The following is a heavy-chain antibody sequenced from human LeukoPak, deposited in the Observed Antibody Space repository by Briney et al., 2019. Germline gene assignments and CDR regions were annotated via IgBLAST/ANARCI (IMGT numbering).Heavy chain of an antibody. Sequence: NASGPTLVNPTQTLTLTCSLSGFSVSTSGVGVGWIRQPPGKALEWLAIIYLDDDKRYSPSLRSRLTITKDTSKNQVVLRMTNMDPVDTGTYYCAQRRRHDISGYYQDWFDPWGQGTLVIVSS. D-gene: IGHD3-22*01. CDR1: GFSVSTSGVG. J-gene: IGHJ5*02. CDR3: AQRRRHDISGYYQDWFDP. V-gene: IGHV2-5*02. CDR2: IYLDDDK.